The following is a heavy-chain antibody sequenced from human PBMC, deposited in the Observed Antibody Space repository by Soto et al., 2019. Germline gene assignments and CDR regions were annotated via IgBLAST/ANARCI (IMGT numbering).Heavy chain of an antibody. CDR2: INAGNGNT. Sequence: GASVKVSCTASGYTFTSYAMHWVRQAPGQRLEWMGWINAGNGNTKYSQKFQGRVTITRDTSASTAYMELSSLRSEDTAVYYCARDHLIAAAGTGWFDPWGQGTLVTVSS. CDR3: ARDHLIAAAGTGWFDP. CDR1: GYTFTSYA. J-gene: IGHJ5*02. V-gene: IGHV1-3*01. D-gene: IGHD6-13*01.